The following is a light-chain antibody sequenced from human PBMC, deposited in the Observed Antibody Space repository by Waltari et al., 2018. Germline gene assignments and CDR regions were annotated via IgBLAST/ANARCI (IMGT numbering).Light chain of an antibody. CDR3: SSYTSSSTFV. CDR2: GVS. J-gene: IGLJ1*01. CDR1: SSDVGGYNY. V-gene: IGLV2-14*01. Sequence: QSALTQPASVSGSPGQSITISCTGTSSDVGGYNYVSWFQQHPGKAPKVMIYGVSNRPSGGTNRFSGSKSGNTAPLTISGLQAEDEADYYCSSYTSSSTFVFGTGTKVTVL.